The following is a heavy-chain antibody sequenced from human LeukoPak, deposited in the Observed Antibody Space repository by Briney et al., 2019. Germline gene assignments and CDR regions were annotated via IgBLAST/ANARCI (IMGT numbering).Heavy chain of an antibody. CDR1: GGSISSSSYY. J-gene: IGHJ6*03. V-gene: IGHV4-39*07. Sequence: SETLSLTCTVSGGSISSSSYYWGWIRQPPGKGLEWIGEINHSGSTNYNPSLKSRVTISVDTSKNQFSLKLRSVTAADTAVYYCARVLYYYYYHMDVWGKGTTVTVSS. CDR3: ARVLYYYYYHMDV. CDR2: INHSGST.